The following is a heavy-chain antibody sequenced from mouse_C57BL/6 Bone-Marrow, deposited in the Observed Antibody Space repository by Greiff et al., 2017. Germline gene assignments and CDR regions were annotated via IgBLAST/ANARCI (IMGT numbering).Heavy chain of an antibody. CDR3: ARQGYYGAMDY. V-gene: IGHV5-6*01. CDR1: GFTFSSYG. J-gene: IGHJ4*01. Sequence: EVKLVESGGDLVKPGGSLKLSCAASGFTFSSYGMSWVRQTPDKRLEWVATISSGGSYTYYPDSVKGRFTISRDNAKNTLYLQMSSLKSEDTAMDYCARQGYYGAMDYWGQGTSVTVSS. D-gene: IGHD1-1*01. CDR2: ISSGGSYT.